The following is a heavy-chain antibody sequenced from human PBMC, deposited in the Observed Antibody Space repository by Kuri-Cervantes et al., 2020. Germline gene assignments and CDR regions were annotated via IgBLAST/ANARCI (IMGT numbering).Heavy chain of an antibody. Sequence: GGSLRLSCAASGFTFSSYAMSWVRQAPGKGLEWVSAISGSGGSTYYADSVKGRFTISRDNSKNTLYLQMNSLRAEDTAVYYCARDYYYESSGYYSPFGYWGQGTLVTVSS. J-gene: IGHJ4*02. V-gene: IGHV3-23*01. CDR2: ISGSGGST. CDR3: ARDYYYESSGYYSPFGY. CDR1: GFTFSSYA. D-gene: IGHD3-22*01.